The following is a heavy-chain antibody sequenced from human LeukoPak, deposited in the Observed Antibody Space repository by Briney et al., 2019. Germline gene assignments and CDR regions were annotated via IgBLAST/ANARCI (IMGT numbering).Heavy chain of an antibody. CDR2: ISWDGGST. CDR3: AKDSGGTTATDYYYYYYMDV. J-gene: IGHJ6*03. D-gene: IGHD4-17*01. Sequence: GGSLRLSCAASGFTFSSYAMSWVRQAPGKGLEWVSLISWDGGSTYYADSVKGRFTISRDNSKNSLYLQMNSLRTEDTALYYCAKDSGGTTATDYYYYYYMDVWGKGTTVTVSS. V-gene: IGHV3-43*01. CDR1: GFTFSSYA.